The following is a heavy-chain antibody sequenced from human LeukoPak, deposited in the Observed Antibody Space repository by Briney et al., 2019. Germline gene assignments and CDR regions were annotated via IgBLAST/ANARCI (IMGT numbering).Heavy chain of an antibody. D-gene: IGHD3-10*01. J-gene: IGHJ6*02. CDR2: ISYDGSNK. CDR1: GFTFSSYA. CDR3: AKDRGGVAHYYYGMDV. V-gene: IGHV3-30-3*01. Sequence: GGSLRLSCAASGFTFSSYAMHWVRQAPGKGLEWVAVISYDGSNKYYADSVKGRFTISRDNSKNTLYLQMNSLRAEDTTIYYCAKDRGGVAHYYYGMDVWGQGTTVTVSS.